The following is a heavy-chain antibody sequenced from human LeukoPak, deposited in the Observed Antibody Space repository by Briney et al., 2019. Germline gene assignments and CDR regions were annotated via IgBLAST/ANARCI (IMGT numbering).Heavy chain of an antibody. CDR1: GGTFSSYA. D-gene: IGHD6-19*01. CDR3: ARDVGSGSWFDP. J-gene: IGHJ5*02. CDR2: IIPIFGTA. V-gene: IGHV1-69*05. Sequence: SVKVSCKASGGTFSSYAISWVRQAPGQGLEWMGGIIPIFGTANYAQKFQGRVIITRDMSTTTVDMELSSLTSEDTAVYYCARDVGSGSWFDPWGQGTLVSVSS.